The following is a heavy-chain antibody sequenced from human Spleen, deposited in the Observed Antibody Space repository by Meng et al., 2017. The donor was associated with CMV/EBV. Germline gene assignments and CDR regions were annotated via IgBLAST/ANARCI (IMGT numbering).Heavy chain of an antibody. V-gene: IGHV5-51*01. J-gene: IGHJ4*02. Sequence: KVSCKGSGYSFTSYWIGWVRQMPGKGLEWMGIIYPGDSDTRYSPSFQGQVTISADKSISTAYLQWSSLKASDTAMYYCARSYCSSTSCPSYFDYWGQGTLVTVSS. CDR1: GYSFTSYW. D-gene: IGHD2-2*01. CDR2: IYPGDSDT. CDR3: ARSYCSSTSCPSYFDY.